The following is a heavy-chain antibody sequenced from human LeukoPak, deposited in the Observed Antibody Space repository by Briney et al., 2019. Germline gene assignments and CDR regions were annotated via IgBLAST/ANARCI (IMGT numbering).Heavy chain of an antibody. CDR3: ARDQNDYSGLHSAYNWFDP. Sequence: SETLCLTCTVSGGSLSSYYWSWVRQPPGKGLEWVGYIYYSGSTNYNPSLKSRVTISVDTSKNQFSLKLSSVTAADTAVYYCARDQNDYSGLHSAYNWFDPWGQGTLVTVSS. D-gene: IGHD4-23*01. CDR2: IYYSGST. J-gene: IGHJ5*02. V-gene: IGHV4-59*01. CDR1: GGSLSSYY.